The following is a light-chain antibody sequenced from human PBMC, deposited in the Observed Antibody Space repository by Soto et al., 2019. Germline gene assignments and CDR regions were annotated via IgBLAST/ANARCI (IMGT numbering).Light chain of an antibody. V-gene: IGKV3-15*01. J-gene: IGKJ4*01. CDR2: HTS. Sequence: EIVMTQSPATLSVSPGERATLSCRASQSISSNLAWYQQKPGQAPRLLMFHTSSRATGFPARFSGSGSGTEFNLTISSLQSEDFAVYYCQQYNNWPLTFGGGTKVDIK. CDR3: QQYNNWPLT. CDR1: QSISSN.